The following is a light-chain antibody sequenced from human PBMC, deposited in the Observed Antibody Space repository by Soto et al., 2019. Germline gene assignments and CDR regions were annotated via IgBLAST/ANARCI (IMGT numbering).Light chain of an antibody. V-gene: IGKV3-20*01. CDR3: QQYGSSHFT. J-gene: IGKJ3*01. CDR2: GAS. CDR1: QSVSSSY. Sequence: EIVLTQSPGTLSLSPGERATLSCRASQSVSSSYLAWYQQKPGQAPRLLIYGASSRATGIPDRLSGNGSGTSFTLTISRLEPEDFAVYYCQQYGSSHFTFGPWPKVDIK.